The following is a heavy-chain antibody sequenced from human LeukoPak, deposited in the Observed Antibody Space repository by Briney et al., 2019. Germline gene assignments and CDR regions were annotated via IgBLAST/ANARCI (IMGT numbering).Heavy chain of an antibody. CDR1: GGTFSSYA. D-gene: IGHD2-2*02. CDR2: IIPILGIA. CDR3: ARASLPAAINYYYYMDV. J-gene: IGHJ6*03. Sequence: SVKVSCKASGGTFSSYAISWVRQAPGQGLEWMGRIIPILGIANYAQKFQGRVTITADKSTSTAYMELSSLRSEDTAVYYCARASLPAAINYYYYMDVWGKGTTVTVSS. V-gene: IGHV1-69*04.